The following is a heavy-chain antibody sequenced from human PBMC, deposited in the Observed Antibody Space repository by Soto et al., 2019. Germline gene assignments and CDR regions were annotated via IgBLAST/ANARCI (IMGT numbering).Heavy chain of an antibody. CDR3: ARDFGDAFDI. V-gene: IGHV1-2*02. CDR2: INPNSGGT. D-gene: IGHD3-10*01. J-gene: IGHJ3*02. CDR1: GYTFTGYY. Sequence: ASVKVSCKASGYTFTGYYMHWVRQAPGQGLEWMGWINPNSGGTNYAQEFRGRVTLTRDTSISTAYMELSRLRSDDTALYYCARDFGDAFDIWGQGTMVTVSS.